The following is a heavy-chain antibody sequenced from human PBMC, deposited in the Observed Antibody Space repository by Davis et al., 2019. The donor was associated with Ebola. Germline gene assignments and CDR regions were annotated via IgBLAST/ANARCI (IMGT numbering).Heavy chain of an antibody. CDR1: GGSISSYY. J-gene: IGHJ6*03. V-gene: IGHV4-59*01. CDR2: IYYSGST. CDR3: ARKGYMDV. Sequence: PGGSLRLSCTVSGGSISSYYWSWIRQPPGKGLEWIGYIYYSGSTNYNPSLKSRVTISVDTSKNQFSLKLSSVTAADTAVYYCARKGYMDVWGKGTTVTVSS.